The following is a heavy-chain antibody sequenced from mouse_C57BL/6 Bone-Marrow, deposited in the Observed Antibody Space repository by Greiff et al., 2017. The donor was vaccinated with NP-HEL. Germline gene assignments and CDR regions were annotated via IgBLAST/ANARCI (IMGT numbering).Heavy chain of an antibody. CDR3: AKHGIFDGYYVYFDV. CDR2: INSDGGST. V-gene: IGHV5-2*01. Sequence: EVKLVESGGGLVQPGESLKLSCESNEYEFPSHDMSWVRKTPEKRLELVAAINSDGGSTYYPDTMERRFIISRDNTKKTLYLQMCSLRSEDTALYYCAKHGIFDGYYVYFDVWGTGTTVTVSS. CDR1: EYEFPSHD. D-gene: IGHD2-3*01. J-gene: IGHJ1*03.